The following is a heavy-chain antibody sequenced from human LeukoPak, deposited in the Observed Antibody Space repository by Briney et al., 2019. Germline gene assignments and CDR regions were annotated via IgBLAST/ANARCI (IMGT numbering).Heavy chain of an antibody. J-gene: IGHJ4*02. CDR1: GFTFSSYG. V-gene: IGHV3-30*18. CDR3: AKDRSTSCYSPVDY. CDR2: ISYDGSNK. Sequence: GGSLRLSCAASGFTFSSYGMHWVRQAPGKGLEWVAVISYDGSNKYYADSVKGRLTISRDNSKNTLYLQMNSLRAEDTAVYYCAKDRSTSCYSPVDYWGQGTLVTVSS. D-gene: IGHD2-2*01.